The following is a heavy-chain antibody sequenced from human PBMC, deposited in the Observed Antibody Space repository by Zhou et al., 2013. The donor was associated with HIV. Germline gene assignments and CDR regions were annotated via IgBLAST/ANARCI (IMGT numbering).Heavy chain of an antibody. Sequence: QVQLVQSGAELKRPGSSVKISCKASGGTFNNYAINWVRQAPGQGLEWMGMINPISRGTVYAQKFQGRVTMTGDTSTTTVYMEMSSLRSEDTAMYYCARTTLYDRTGSYYGFDYWGQGTLVTVSS. CDR2: INPISRGT. D-gene: IGHD3-22*01. V-gene: IGHV1-46*02. CDR3: ARTTLYDRTGSYYGFDY. J-gene: IGHJ4*02. CDR1: GGTFNNYA.